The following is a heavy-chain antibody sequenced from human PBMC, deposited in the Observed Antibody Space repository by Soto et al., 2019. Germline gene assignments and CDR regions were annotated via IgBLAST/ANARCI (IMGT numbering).Heavy chain of an antibody. CDR2: IYWDDDE. CDR1: GFSLSSSGVG. V-gene: IGHV2-5*02. CDR3: AHKGGRGAAMDV. J-gene: IGHJ6*02. D-gene: IGHD2-15*01. Sequence: QITLKESGPTLVKPTQTLTLTCTFSGFSLSSSGVGVVWIRQPPGKALEWLTLIYWDDDERYSPSLKSRLTITKDTSQTQVVLTLTNMDPVDTATYFCAHKGGRGAAMDVWGQGTTVTVSS.